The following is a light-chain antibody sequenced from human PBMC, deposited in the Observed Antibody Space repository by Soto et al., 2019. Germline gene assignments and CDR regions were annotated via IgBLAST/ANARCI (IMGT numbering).Light chain of an antibody. CDR3: QQYSSYSKT. CDR2: GAS. V-gene: IGKV1-9*01. J-gene: IGKJ1*01. CDR1: QGITSY. Sequence: IQLTQSPSSLSASVGDSVTITCRASQGITSYLAWYQQKPGKAPNLLIYGASTLQSGVPSRFSGSGSGTDFTLTISSLQAEDFATYYCQQYSSYSKTFGQGTKVDNK.